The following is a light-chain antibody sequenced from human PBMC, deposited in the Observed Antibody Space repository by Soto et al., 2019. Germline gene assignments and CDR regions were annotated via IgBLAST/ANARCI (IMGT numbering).Light chain of an antibody. Sequence: EVVMTQSPATLSVSPGERVTLSCRASQSINAHLAWYQQKPGQAPRLLIHGASTRATGIPARFSGSGFGTEFILTISSLQSEHFAVYYCEQYNTWLLTFCQGTKVEIQ. CDR1: QSINAH. CDR3: EQYNTWLLT. V-gene: IGKV3-15*01. J-gene: IGKJ1*01. CDR2: GAS.